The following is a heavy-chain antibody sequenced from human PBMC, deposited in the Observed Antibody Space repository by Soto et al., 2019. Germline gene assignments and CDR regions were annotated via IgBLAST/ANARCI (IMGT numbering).Heavy chain of an antibody. V-gene: IGHV3-73*02. CDR1: GFTFSGSA. Sequence: EVQLVESGGGLVQPGGSLKLSCVASGFTFSGSAMHWVRQASGKGLEWVGRIRSKANNYATAYAASVKGRFTLSRDDSQSTAYLQMNSLKTEDTAIYYCTGAVVGATGAISWGQGTLVTVSS. J-gene: IGHJ4*02. CDR3: TGAVVGATGAIS. CDR2: IRSKANNYAT. D-gene: IGHD1-26*01.